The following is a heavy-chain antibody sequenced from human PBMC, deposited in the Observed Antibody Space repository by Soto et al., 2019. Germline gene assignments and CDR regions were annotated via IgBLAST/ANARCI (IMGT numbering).Heavy chain of an antibody. D-gene: IGHD1-26*01. CDR1: GYTFTSHY. J-gene: IGHJ4*02. CDR2: INPSGGST. V-gene: IGHV1-46*01. Sequence: ASVKVSCKASGYTFTSHYMHWVRQAPGQGLEWMGIINPSGGSTSYAQKFQGRVTMTRDTSTSTVYMELSSLRSEDTAVYYCARDRAYIVGATTYDYWGQGTMVTVSS. CDR3: ARDRAYIVGATTYDY.